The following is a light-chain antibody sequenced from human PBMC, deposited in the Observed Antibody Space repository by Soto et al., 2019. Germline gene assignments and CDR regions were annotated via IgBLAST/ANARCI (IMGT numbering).Light chain of an antibody. V-gene: IGKV1-27*01. Sequence: DIQMTQSPSSLSASLGDRVTITCRASQGIGVYLAWFQQKPGKVPKLLIYAASTLQSGVPSRFSGSGSGTDFTLTISSLQPEDFATYYCHKYNSAPLTFCGGTKVEIK. CDR1: QGIGVY. J-gene: IGKJ4*01. CDR3: HKYNSAPLT. CDR2: AAS.